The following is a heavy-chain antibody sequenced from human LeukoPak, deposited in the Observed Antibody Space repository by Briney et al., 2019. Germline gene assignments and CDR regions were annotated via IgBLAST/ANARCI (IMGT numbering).Heavy chain of an antibody. Sequence: QPGGSLRLSCAASAFTFSSYWMSWVRQAPGNGLEWVANIDQDGSEKYYVESMKGRITISRDTAKNSLYLQMNSLRAEDTAVYYCARGEYYDSSGYSQYFQHWGQGTLVTVSS. CDR3: ARGEYYDSSGYSQYFQH. CDR1: AFTFSSYW. V-gene: IGHV3-7*03. D-gene: IGHD3-22*01. CDR2: IDQDGSEK. J-gene: IGHJ1*01.